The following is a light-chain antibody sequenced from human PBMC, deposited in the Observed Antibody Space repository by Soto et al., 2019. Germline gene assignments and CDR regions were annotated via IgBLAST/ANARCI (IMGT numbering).Light chain of an antibody. J-gene: IGKJ1*01. Sequence: EIQMTQSPSSLSASVGDRATITCRASQSVSNYLAWYQKTPGQVPRLLIYAASTLPSGIPSRFSGSGSGTEFTLTISSLQPEDVAAYYCQQYNSAPPTFGQGTKVDIK. V-gene: IGKV1-27*01. CDR2: AAS. CDR1: QSVSNY. CDR3: QQYNSAPPT.